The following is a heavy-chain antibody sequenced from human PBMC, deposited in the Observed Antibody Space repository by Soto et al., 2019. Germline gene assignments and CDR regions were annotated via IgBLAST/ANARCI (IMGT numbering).Heavy chain of an antibody. CDR2: IIPIFGTA. D-gene: IGHD5-12*01. J-gene: IGHJ6*02. CDR1: GGTFSSYA. CDR3: ARADVDIVATTYYYYYGMDV. Sequence: SGKVSCKASGGTFSSYAISWVRQAPGQGLEWMGGIIPIFGTANYAQKFQGRVTITADESTSTAYMELSSLRSEDTAVYYCARADVDIVATTYYYYYGMDVWGQGTTVTVSS. V-gene: IGHV1-69*13.